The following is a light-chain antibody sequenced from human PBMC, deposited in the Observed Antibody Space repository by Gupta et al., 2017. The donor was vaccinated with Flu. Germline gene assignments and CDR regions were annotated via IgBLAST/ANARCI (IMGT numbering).Light chain of an antibody. CDR3: LQSIQFPFT. CDR1: QSLLHSDGKTY. CDR2: EVS. V-gene: IGKV2D-29*01. Sequence: VTPGQPACVSCKFSQSLLHSDGKTYLFWYLQKGGQPPQLLIYEVSNRFSGVPDRISGSGSGTDFTLKISRVEAEDVEIYYCLQSIQFPFTFGGGTKVEIK. J-gene: IGKJ4*01.